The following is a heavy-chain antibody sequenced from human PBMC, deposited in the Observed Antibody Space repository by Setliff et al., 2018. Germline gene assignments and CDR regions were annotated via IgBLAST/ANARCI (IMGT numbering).Heavy chain of an antibody. CDR2: VEQDGSQK. V-gene: IGHV3-7*03. CDR1: GFTFSSYW. Sequence: GGSLRLSCAASGFTFSSYWMGWVRQAPGKGLEWVANVEQDGSQKSYVDSVKGRFTISRDNAKNSLYLQVNSLRVEDTALYYCARDPTRKFDSWGQGTLVTVSS. CDR3: ARDPTRKFDS. J-gene: IGHJ4*02.